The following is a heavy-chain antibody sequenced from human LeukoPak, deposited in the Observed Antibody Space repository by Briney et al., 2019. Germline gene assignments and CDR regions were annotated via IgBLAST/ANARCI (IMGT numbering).Heavy chain of an antibody. Sequence: GGSLRLSCAASGFIFSNAWMSWVRQAPGKGLEWVGRIKSKTDGGTTENAAPVKGRFTISRDDSKNTLYLQMNSLKIEDTAVYYCWYAPDYWGQGTLVTVSS. CDR3: WYAPDY. CDR2: IKSKTDGGTT. CDR1: GFIFSNAW. D-gene: IGHD6-13*01. J-gene: IGHJ4*02. V-gene: IGHV3-15*01.